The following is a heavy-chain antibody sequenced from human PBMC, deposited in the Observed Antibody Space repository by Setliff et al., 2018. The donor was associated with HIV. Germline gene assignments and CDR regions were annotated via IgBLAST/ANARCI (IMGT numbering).Heavy chain of an antibody. CDR3: ARLTSPYHNFWSGPFDY. CDR2: LYPGDSDS. Sequence: GESLKISCKGSGYTFGNDWIGWVRQMPGKGLEWMGILYPGDSDSRYSPSFQGQVTISADKSISTTYLQWSSLKASDTAMYYCARLTSPYHNFWSGPFDYWGQGTLVTVSS. CDR1: GYTFGNDW. D-gene: IGHD3-3*01. J-gene: IGHJ4*02. V-gene: IGHV5-51*01.